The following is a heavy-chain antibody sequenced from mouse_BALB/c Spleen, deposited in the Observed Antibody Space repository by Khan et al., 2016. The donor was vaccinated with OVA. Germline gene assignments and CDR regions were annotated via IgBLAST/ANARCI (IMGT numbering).Heavy chain of an antibody. CDR1: GYSITSDYA. CDR3: ARVYGGDFDY. CDR2: ISYSGNT. D-gene: IGHD1-1*01. J-gene: IGHJ2*01. Sequence: EVQLQQSGPGLVKPSQSLSLTCTVTGYSITSDYAWNWIRQSLGNILEWMGYISYSGNTNYNPSLKSRISITRDTSKNQFFLQLNSVTTEDTATYYCARVYGGDFDYWGQGTTLTVSS. V-gene: IGHV3-2*02.